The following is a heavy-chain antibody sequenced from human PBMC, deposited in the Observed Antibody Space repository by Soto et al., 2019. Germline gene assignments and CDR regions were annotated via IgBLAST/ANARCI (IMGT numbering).Heavy chain of an antibody. CDR3: ARPGGKSCCYSWEI. CDR1: GGSFSDYY. D-gene: IGHD2-21*01. J-gene: IGHJ4*02. Sequence: SETLSLTCAVYGGSFSDYYWSWIRQPPGEGLEWIGDINHSGRTNYNPSLKSRVTISVDTSQNQFPLKLSSVTAADTAVYYCARPGGKSCCYSWEIWGQGTQVTVSS. CDR2: INHSGRT. V-gene: IGHV4-34*01.